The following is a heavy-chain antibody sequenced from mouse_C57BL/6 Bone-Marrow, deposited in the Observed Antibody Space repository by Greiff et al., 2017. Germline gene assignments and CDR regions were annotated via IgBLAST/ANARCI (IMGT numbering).Heavy chain of an antibody. CDR2: SRNKDNDYTT. CDR1: GFTFSDFY. CDR3: ARVASPYDGDAMDY. V-gene: IGHV7-1*01. D-gene: IGHD2-3*01. J-gene: IGHJ4*01. Sequence: EVKLMESGAGLVQSGRSLRLSCATSGFTFSDFYMEWVRQAPGKGLGRIAASRNKDNDYTTEYCASVKGRFIVSRDTSTSILYLQMHALRAEDTAVYYCARVASPYDGDAMDYWGQGTSVTVAS.